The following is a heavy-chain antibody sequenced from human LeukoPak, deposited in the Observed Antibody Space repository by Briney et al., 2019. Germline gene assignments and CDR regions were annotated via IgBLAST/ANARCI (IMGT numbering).Heavy chain of an antibody. V-gene: IGHV3-11*01. CDR3: ARRRGNSGYDAHFDY. CDR2: ISVSGTSL. J-gene: IGHJ4*02. CDR1: GFTFSDAY. D-gene: IGHD5-12*01. Sequence: GGSLRLSCAASGFTFSDAYMSWIRQAPGKGLEWVAYISVSGTSLYYPDSMKGRFIISRDNRKNLLYLQISTLRVEDTAVYYCARRRGNSGYDAHFDYWGQGTLVTVS.